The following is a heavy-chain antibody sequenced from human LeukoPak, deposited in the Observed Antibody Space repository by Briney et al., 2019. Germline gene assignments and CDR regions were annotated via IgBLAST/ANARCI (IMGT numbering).Heavy chain of an antibody. D-gene: IGHD1-26*01. J-gene: IGHJ4*02. CDR2: IYSGGST. Sequence: GGSLRLSCAASGFTVSSNYMSWVRQAPGKGLEWVSVIYSGGSTYYADSVRGRFTISRDNSKNTLYLQMNSLRAEDTAVYYCARGVVGAIFFDYWGQGTLVTVSS. CDR3: ARGVVGAIFFDY. CDR1: GFTVSSNY. V-gene: IGHV3-53*01.